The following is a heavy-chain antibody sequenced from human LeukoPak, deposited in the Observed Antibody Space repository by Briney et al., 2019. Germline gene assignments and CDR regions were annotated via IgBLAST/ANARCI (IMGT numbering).Heavy chain of an antibody. CDR1: GNTFTSYG. CDR2: ISAYNGNT. J-gene: IGHJ3*02. D-gene: IGHD3-22*01. V-gene: IGHV1-18*01. Sequence: ASVKVSCKASGNTFTSYGISWVRQAPGQGLEWMGWISAYNGNTNYAQKLQGRVTMTTDTSTSTAYMELRSLRSDDTAVYYCARDSPYDSSGYYAPRALDIWGQGTMVTVSS. CDR3: ARDSPYDSSGYYAPRALDI.